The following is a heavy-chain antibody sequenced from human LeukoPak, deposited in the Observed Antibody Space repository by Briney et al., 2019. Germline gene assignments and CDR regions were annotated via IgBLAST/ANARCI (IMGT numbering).Heavy chain of an antibody. CDR1: GGSISRYY. CDR2: IYYSGSP. CDR3: ARGSAYYDFWSGYSPLGRWFDP. V-gene: IGHV4-59*01. Sequence: PSATQSLTCTASGGSISRYYWNWILQPPAKGLECIAHIYYSGSPNYNPSLKSRVTISVDTSKNQFSLKLSSVTAADTAVYYCARGSAYYDFWSGYSPLGRWFDPWGQGTLVTVSS. D-gene: IGHD3-3*01. J-gene: IGHJ5*02.